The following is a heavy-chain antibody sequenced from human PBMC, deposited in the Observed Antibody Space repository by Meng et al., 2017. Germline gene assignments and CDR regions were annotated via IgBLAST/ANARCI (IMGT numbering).Heavy chain of an antibody. CDR1: GYNFTSYA. V-gene: IGHV7-4-1*02. D-gene: IGHD6-19*01. Sequence: QVTRVQAESEWKKPGASGKVSCKASGYNFTSYAMNWVRQAPGQGLEWMGWINTNTGNPTYAQGFTGRFVFSLDTSVSTAYLQISSLKAEDTAVYYCARMGIAVAGTLGWEDYWGHGTLVTVSS. CDR3: ARMGIAVAGTLGWEDY. J-gene: IGHJ4*01. CDR2: INTNTGNP.